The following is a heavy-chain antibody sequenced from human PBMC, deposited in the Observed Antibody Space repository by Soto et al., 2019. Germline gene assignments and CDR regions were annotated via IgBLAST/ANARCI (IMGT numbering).Heavy chain of an antibody. V-gene: IGHV3-48*02. Sequence: GGSLRFSCAASGFTFSSYSMNWVRQAPGKGLEWVSYISSSSSTIYYADSVKGRFTISRDNAKNSLYLQMNSLRDEDTAVYYCARWDSSGYYYFDYWGQGTLVTVSS. CDR1: GFTFSSYS. D-gene: IGHD3-22*01. CDR3: ARWDSSGYYYFDY. J-gene: IGHJ4*02. CDR2: ISSSSSTI.